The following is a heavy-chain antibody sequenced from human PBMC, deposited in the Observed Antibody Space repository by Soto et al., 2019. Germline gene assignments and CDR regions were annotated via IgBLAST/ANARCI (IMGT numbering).Heavy chain of an antibody. CDR3: ARDANGDFDY. V-gene: IGHV4-61*01. CDR1: GGSISSSCYY. J-gene: IGHJ4*02. D-gene: IGHD4-17*01. CDR2: IYYSGST. Sequence: SSETLSLTCTVSGGSISSSCYYWGWIRQPPGKGLEWIGYIYYSGSTNYNPSLKSRVTISVDTSKNQFSLKLSSVTAADTAVYYCARDANGDFDYWGQGTLVTVSS.